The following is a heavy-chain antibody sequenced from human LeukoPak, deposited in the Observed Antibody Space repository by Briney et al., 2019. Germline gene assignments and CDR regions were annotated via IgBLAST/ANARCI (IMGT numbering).Heavy chain of an antibody. D-gene: IGHD6-19*01. CDR2: ISGSGGST. Sequence: GGSLRLSCAASGFTFSSYSMNWVRQAPGKGLEWVSAISGSGGSTYYADSVKGRFTISRDNSKNTLYLQMNSLRAEDTAVYYCAKVPPYSSGWYFDYWGQGTLVTVSS. J-gene: IGHJ4*02. CDR3: AKVPPYSSGWYFDY. CDR1: GFTFSSYS. V-gene: IGHV3-23*01.